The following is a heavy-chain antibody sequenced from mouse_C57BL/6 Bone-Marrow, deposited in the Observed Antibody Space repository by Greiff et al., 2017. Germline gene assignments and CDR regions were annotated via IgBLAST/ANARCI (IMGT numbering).Heavy chain of an antibody. J-gene: IGHJ2*01. Sequence: QVQLQQPGAELVKPGASVKLSCKASGYTFTSYWMHWVKQRPGQGLEWIGMIHPNSGSTNYNEKFKSKATLTVDKSSSTADMQLSSLTSEDSAVYYCASSPLLWGDYWGQGTTLTVSS. D-gene: IGHD2-1*01. CDR1: GYTFTSYW. CDR3: ASSPLLWGDY. CDR2: IHPNSGST. V-gene: IGHV1-64*01.